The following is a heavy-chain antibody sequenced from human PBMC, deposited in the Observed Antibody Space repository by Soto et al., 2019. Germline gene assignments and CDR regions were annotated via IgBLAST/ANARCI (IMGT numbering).Heavy chain of an antibody. D-gene: IGHD6-13*01. CDR1: GFTVSSNY. CDR3: ARDFVVVAAAGRGSYYYYGMDV. J-gene: IGHJ6*02. V-gene: IGHV3-53*01. CDR2: IYSGGST. Sequence: EVQLVESGGGLIQPGGSLRLSCAASGFTVSSNYMSWVRQAPGKGLEWVSVIYSGGSTYYADSVKGRFTISRDNSKNKLYLQMNSLRAEDTSVYYCARDFVVVAAAGRGSYYYYGMDVWGQGTTVTVSS.